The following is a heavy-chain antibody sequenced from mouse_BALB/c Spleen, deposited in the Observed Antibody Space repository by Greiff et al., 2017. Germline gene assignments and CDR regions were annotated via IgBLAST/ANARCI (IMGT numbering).Heavy chain of an antibody. V-gene: IGHV1-54*01. J-gene: IGHJ4*01. D-gene: IGHD2-4*01. CDR2: INPGSGGT. CDR3: ARSIYYDYDCAMDY. CDR1: GYAFTNYL. Sequence: VQLQQSGAELVRPGTSVKVSCKASGYAFTNYLIEWVKQRPGQGLEWIGVINPGSGGTNYNEKFKGKATLTADKSSSTAYMQLSSLTSDDSAVYFCARSIYYDYDCAMDYWGQGTSVTVSS.